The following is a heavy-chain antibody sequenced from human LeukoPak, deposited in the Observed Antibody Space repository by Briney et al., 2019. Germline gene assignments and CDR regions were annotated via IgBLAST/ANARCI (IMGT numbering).Heavy chain of an antibody. CDR1: GFTFNNYA. Sequence: GSLRLSCAASGFTFNNYAMTWVRQAPGKGLEWVSAISGSGGSTYYADSVRGHFTISRDNSKNTMYLQMNSLRVEDTAVYYCARDPYNGAYSEGYYYYFMDVWGKGTTVTVSS. CDR2: ISGSGGST. J-gene: IGHJ6*03. V-gene: IGHV3-23*01. D-gene: IGHD1-1*01. CDR3: ARDPYNGAYSEGYYYYFMDV.